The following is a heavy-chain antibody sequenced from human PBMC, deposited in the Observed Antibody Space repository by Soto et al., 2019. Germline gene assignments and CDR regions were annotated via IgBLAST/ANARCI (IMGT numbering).Heavy chain of an antibody. CDR1: GGTFGNLG. J-gene: IGHJ5*01. CDR3: ARDREDGSGTKYNWFDS. V-gene: IGHV1-69*01. Sequence: QRQLVQSGAEVKKPGSSVKISCKASGGTFGNLGISWLRQAPGQGLEWMGGTIPIFDTPHYAEKFRDRVTITADATTTAYLELTSLTSADTATYYCARDREDGSGTKYNWFDSWGQGTLVTVSS. CDR2: TIPIFDTP. D-gene: IGHD3-10*01.